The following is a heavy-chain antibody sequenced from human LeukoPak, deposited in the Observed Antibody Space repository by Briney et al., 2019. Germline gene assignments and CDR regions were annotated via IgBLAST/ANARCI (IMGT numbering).Heavy chain of an antibody. CDR1: GGSISSYY. CDR3: ARRIRVVATAHYYYYYMDV. CDR2: IYTSGST. Sequence: SETLSLTCTVSGGSISSYYWSRIRQPPGKGLEWIGYIYTSGSTNYNPSLKSRVTISVDTSKNQFSLKLSSVTAADTAVYYCARRIRVVATAHYYYYYMDVWGKGTTVTVSS. J-gene: IGHJ6*03. V-gene: IGHV4-4*09. D-gene: IGHD5-12*01.